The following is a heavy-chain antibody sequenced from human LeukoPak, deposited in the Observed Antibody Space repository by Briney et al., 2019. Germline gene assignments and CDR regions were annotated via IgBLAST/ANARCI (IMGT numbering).Heavy chain of an antibody. Sequence: SETLSLTCTVSGGSISYSNYYWGWIRQPPGKGLEWIGSILYSGSTYYSPSLKSRVTISVDTSKKQFSLKMSSVTAADTAVYYCARPSNHYDTSGYRGFDPWGQGTLVTISS. J-gene: IGHJ5*02. D-gene: IGHD3-22*01. CDR1: GGSISYSNYY. CDR2: ILYSGST. V-gene: IGHV4-39*01. CDR3: ARPSNHYDTSGYRGFDP.